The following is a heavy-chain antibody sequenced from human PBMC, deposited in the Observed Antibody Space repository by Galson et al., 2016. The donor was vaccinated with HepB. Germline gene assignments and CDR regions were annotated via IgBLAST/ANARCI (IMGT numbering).Heavy chain of an antibody. CDR1: GFTFSSYG. D-gene: IGHD5-12*01. CDR2: IGTNGVSK. V-gene: IGHV3-64*01. CDR3: ARDPSSGIGNWFDP. Sequence: SLRLSCAASGFTFSSYGMHWVRQAPGKGLEYVSGIGTNGVSKFYANSVRGRFTISRDNSKSTLTLQMDSLRIAATAVYYCARDPSSGIGNWFDPWGQGTLVTVSS. J-gene: IGHJ5*02.